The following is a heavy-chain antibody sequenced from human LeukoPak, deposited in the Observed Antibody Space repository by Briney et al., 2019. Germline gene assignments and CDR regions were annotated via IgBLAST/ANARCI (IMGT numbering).Heavy chain of an antibody. V-gene: IGHV3-49*04. CDR3: TRVVVRENVGFDY. J-gene: IGHJ4*02. Sequence: PGGSLRLSCAASGFTFSSYAMSWVRQAPGKGLEWVGFIRSKAYGGTTEYAASVKGRFTISRDDSKSIAYLQMNSLKTEDTAVYYCTRVVVRENVGFDYWGQGTLVTVSS. CDR2: IRSKAYGGTT. CDR1: GFTFSSYA. D-gene: IGHD3-10*01.